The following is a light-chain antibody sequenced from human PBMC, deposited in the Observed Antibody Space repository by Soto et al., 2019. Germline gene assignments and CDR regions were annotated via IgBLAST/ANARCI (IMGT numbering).Light chain of an antibody. Sequence: QSVLTQPASVSGSPGQSITISCTGTSSDVGGYDFVSWYRQYPGQAPKLLIYEVTHRPSGVPDRFSGSKSGNTASLTISGLQADDEADYYCSSYTITSSPVFGPGTKLTVL. CDR2: EVT. J-gene: IGLJ1*01. V-gene: IGLV2-14*01. CDR3: SSYTITSSPV. CDR1: SSDVGGYDF.